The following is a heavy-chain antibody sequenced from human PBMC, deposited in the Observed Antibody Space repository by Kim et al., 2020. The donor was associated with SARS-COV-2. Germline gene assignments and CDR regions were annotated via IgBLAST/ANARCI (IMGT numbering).Heavy chain of an antibody. CDR2: MSGSSSHI. CDR1: GFTFSTYD. Sequence: GGSLRLSCAASGFTFSTYDMNWVRQAPGKGLEWVSGMSGSSSHIYYADSVKGRFPISRDNAKNSLYLEMSSLRADDTAVYYCARVQLPQRKYDMDVWCQGTAVIVSS. J-gene: IGHJ6*03. CDR3: ARVQLPQRKYDMDV. D-gene: IGHD2-2*01. V-gene: IGHV3-21*01.